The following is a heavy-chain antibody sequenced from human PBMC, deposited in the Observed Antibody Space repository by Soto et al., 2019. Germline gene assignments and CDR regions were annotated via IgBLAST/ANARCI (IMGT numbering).Heavy chain of an antibody. CDR2: INAGSGNT. V-gene: IGHV1-3*01. CDR1: GYTFTSYA. D-gene: IGHD2-2*01. CDR3: ARDFTPIYCSSTSCSRNNWFDP. Sequence: ASVKVSCKASGYTFTSYAMHWVRQAPGQRLEWMGWINAGSGNTKYSQKFQGRVTITRDTSASTAYMELSSLRSEDTAVYYCARDFTPIYCSSTSCSRNNWFDPWGQGTLVTVSS. J-gene: IGHJ5*02.